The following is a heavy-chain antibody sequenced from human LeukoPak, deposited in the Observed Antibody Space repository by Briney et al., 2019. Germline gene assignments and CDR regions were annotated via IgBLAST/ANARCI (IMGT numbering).Heavy chain of an antibody. V-gene: IGHV1-24*01. CDR2: FDPEDGET. Sequence: ASVKVSCKVSGYTLTELSMHWVRQAPGKGLGWMGGFDPEDGETIYAQKFQGRVTMTEDTSTDTAYMELSSLRSEDTAVYYCATGGGRLRYYYYYYGMDVWGQGTTVTVSS. CDR1: GYTLTELS. J-gene: IGHJ6*02. CDR3: ATGGGRLRYYYYYYGMDV. D-gene: IGHD4-17*01.